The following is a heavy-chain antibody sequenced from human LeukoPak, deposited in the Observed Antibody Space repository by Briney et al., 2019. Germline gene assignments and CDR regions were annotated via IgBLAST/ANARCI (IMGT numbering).Heavy chain of an antibody. CDR1: SDSISSSSYY. V-gene: IGHV4-61*05. CDR3: ARKADTSRWYPFDY. CDR2: IDYSGST. Sequence: SETLSLTCNVSSDSISSSSYYRGWIRQPPGKGLEWIGYIDYSGSTNYNPSLKSRVTMSVDTSKNQFSLKLSSVTAADTALYYCARKADTSRWYPFDYWGQGTLVTVST. J-gene: IGHJ4*02. D-gene: IGHD6-13*01.